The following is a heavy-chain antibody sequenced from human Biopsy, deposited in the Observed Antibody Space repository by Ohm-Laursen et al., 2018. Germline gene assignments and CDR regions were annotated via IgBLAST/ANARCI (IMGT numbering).Heavy chain of an antibody. Sequence: GAPVKVSCNASGYTFTGHYLHWVRQAPGQGFEWMGWINPNGGDTYSTQEFQGRVTMTTDTSVTTAYMDVSSLTFDDTAVYYCARASMIRGIMDVDYWGQGTLVTVSS. D-gene: IGHD3-10*01. J-gene: IGHJ4*02. V-gene: IGHV1-2*02. CDR3: ARASMIRGIMDVDY. CDR2: INPNGGDT. CDR1: GYTFTGHY.